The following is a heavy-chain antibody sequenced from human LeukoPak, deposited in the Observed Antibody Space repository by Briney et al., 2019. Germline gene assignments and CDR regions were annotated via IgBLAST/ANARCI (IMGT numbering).Heavy chain of an antibody. CDR3: ARQVSYDYVWGSYRPEGFDY. Sequence: SETLSLTCTVSGGSISSSSYYWGWIRQPPGKGLEWIGSIYYSGSTYYNPSLKSRVTISVDTSKNQFSLKLSSVTAADTAVYYCARQVSYDYVWGSYRPEGFDYWGRGTLVTVSS. CDR2: IYYSGST. CDR1: GGSISSSSYY. V-gene: IGHV4-39*01. D-gene: IGHD3-16*02. J-gene: IGHJ4*02.